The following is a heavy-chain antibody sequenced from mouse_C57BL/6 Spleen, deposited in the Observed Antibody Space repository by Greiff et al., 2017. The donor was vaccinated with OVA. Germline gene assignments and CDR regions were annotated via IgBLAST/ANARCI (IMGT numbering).Heavy chain of an antibody. V-gene: IGHV1-7*01. CDR3: SRTPSTVVGMDYFDY. Sequence: QVQLKQSGAELAKPGASVKLSCKASGYTFTSYWMHWVKQRPGQGLEWIGYINPSSGYTKYNQKFKDKATLTADKSSSTAYMQLSSLTYEDSAVYYCSRTPSTVVGMDYFDYWGQGTTLTVSS. CDR1: GYTFTSYW. J-gene: IGHJ2*01. D-gene: IGHD1-1*01. CDR2: INPSSGYT.